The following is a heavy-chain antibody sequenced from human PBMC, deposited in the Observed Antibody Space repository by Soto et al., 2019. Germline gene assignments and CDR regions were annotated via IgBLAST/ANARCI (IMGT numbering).Heavy chain of an antibody. D-gene: IGHD3-9*01. CDR3: ARDLRYFDWLPLGY. CDR2: ISYDGSNK. J-gene: IGHJ4*02. V-gene: IGHV3-30-3*01. Sequence: PGGSLRLSCAASGFTFSSYAMHWVRQAPGKGLEWVAVISYDGSNKYYADSVKGRFTISRDNSKNTLYLQMNSLRAEDTAVYYCARDLRYFDWLPLGYWGQGTLVTVSS. CDR1: GFTFSSYA.